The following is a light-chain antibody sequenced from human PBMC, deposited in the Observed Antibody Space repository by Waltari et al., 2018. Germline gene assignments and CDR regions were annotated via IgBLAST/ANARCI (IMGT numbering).Light chain of an antibody. CDR1: SGHSSNV. J-gene: IGLJ3*02. Sequence: QLVLTQSPSASASLGASVKLTCTLSSGHSSNVIAWHQQQPEKGPRYVMKVNSDGSHSKGDEIPDRFLGSSSGAERYLTISSLQSEDEADYYCQTGGHGTWVFGGGTKLTVL. CDR2: VNSDGSH. V-gene: IGLV4-69*01. CDR3: QTGGHGTWV.